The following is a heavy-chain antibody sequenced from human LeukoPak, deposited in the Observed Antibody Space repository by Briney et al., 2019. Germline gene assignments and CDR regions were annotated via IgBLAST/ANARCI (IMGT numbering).Heavy chain of an antibody. CDR3: AKCPTIFGVAPDAFDI. CDR1: GFTFSSYG. CDR2: ISYDGSNK. V-gene: IGHV3-30*18. J-gene: IGHJ3*02. Sequence: PGGSLRLSCAASGFTFSSYGMHWVRQAPGKGLEWVAVISYDGSNKYYADSVKGRFTISRDNSENTLYLQMNSLRAEDTAVYYCAKCPTIFGVAPDAFDIWGQGTMVTVSS. D-gene: IGHD3-3*01.